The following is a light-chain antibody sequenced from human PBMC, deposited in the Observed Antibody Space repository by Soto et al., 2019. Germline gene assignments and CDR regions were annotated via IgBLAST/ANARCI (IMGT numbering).Light chain of an antibody. CDR2: GAS. V-gene: IGKV3-15*01. J-gene: IGKJ1*01. Sequence: EIVMTQSPATLSVSPGERGTFSCGASQSVSSNLAWYQQKPGQAPRLLIYGASIRATGIPARFSGSGSGTEFTLTISSLQSEDFAVYYCQHYNNWPPWTFGQGTKVDIK. CDR1: QSVSSN. CDR3: QHYNNWPPWT.